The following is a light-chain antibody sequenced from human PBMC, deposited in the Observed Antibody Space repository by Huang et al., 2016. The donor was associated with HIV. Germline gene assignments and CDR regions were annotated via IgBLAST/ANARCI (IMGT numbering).Light chain of an antibody. CDR1: QSVSSN. V-gene: IGKV3-15*01. CDR3: QQYNNWPRT. J-gene: IGKJ1*01. CDR2: GAT. Sequence: EIVMTQSPATLSVSPGERATLSCRAGQSVSSNLAWYQQKPGQAPRLLIYGATTRATGIQARFSGSGSGTEFTLTISSLQSEDFAVYYCQQYNNWPRTFGQGTKVDIK.